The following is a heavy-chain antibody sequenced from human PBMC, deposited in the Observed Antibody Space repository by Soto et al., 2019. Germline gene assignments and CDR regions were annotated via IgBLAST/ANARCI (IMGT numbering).Heavy chain of an antibody. J-gene: IGHJ5*02. D-gene: IGHD6-13*01. CDR3: ASTYSTSWYWFDP. CDR2: IFSNDEK. CDR1: GFSLSNAGLG. Sequence: QVTVKESGPVLVKPTETLTLTCTVSGFSLSNAGLGVSWIRQPPGKALEWLAHIFSNDEKSYSTSLKSRLTISKDTSKSQVVLTMTNMDSVDTATNYCASTYSTSWYWFDPWGQGTLVTVSS. V-gene: IGHV2-26*04.